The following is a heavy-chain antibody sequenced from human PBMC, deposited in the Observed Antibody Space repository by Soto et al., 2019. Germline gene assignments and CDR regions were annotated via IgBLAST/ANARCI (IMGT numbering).Heavy chain of an antibody. CDR3: APTAVGLDV. CDR1: GFTFSSYE. CDR2: IDSSGSTI. V-gene: IGHV3-48*03. Sequence: PGGSLRLSCASSGFTFSSYEMNWVRQAPGKGLAWISYIDSSGSTIKYIDSARGRFTISRDNAKNSLYLHMDSLRVEYTAVYYGAPTAVGLDVWGEGTTLTVS. J-gene: IGHJ6*02. D-gene: IGHD2-2*01.